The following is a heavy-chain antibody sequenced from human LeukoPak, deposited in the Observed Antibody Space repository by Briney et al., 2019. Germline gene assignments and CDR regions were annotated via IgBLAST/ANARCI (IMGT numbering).Heavy chain of an antibody. Sequence: PGESLRLSCAASGFTFSSYAMTWVRQAPGKGLEWVSAIGGSGISTFYADSVKGRFTISRDNSENTLHLQMNSLRAEDTAVYYCANGERPPGRFDYWGQGTLVTVSS. D-gene: IGHD7-27*01. CDR2: IGGSGIST. CDR3: ANGERPPGRFDY. CDR1: GFTFSSYA. J-gene: IGHJ4*02. V-gene: IGHV3-23*01.